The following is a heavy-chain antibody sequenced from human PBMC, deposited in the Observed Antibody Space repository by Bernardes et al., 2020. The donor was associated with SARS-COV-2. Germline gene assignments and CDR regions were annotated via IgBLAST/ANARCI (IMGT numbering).Heavy chain of an antibody. J-gene: IGHJ6*02. CDR3: ARVVRYCSGGSCRGNIPPGMLLPDYYYYYGMDV. V-gene: IGHV3-21*01. CDR2: ISSSSSYI. Sequence: GGSLRLSCAASGFTFSSYSMNWVRQAPGKGLEWVSSISSSSSYIYYADSVKGRFTISRDNAKNSLYLQMNSLRAEDTAVYYCARVVRYCSGGSCRGNIPPGMLLPDYYYYYGMDVWGQGTTVTVSS. CDR1: GFTFSSYS. D-gene: IGHD2-15*01.